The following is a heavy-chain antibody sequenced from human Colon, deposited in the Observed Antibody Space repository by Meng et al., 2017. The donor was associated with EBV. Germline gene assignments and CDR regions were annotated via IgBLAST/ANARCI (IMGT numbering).Heavy chain of an antibody. CDR1: GGSINSGDYY. J-gene: IGHJ4*02. Sequence: LQVSGPGLVKPSQLLSLTCTASGGSINSGDYYWSWIRQPPGKGLEWIGYIYYTGSTYYNPSLKSRVTISMDTSKNQFSLRLSSVTAADTAVYYCARNYYFDYWGQGTLVTVSS. CDR2: IYYTGST. CDR3: ARNYYFDY. V-gene: IGHV4-30-4*01.